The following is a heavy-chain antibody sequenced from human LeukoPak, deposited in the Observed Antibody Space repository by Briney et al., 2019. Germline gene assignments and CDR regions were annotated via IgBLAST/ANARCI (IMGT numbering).Heavy chain of an antibody. CDR3: AGGSGWLPGY. CDR1: GFTFSGHW. V-gene: IGHV3-7*01. J-gene: IGHJ4*02. CDR2: IKQDGSEI. D-gene: IGHD6-19*01. Sequence: PGGSLRLSCAASGFTFSGHWMNWVRQAPGKGLEWVAIIKQDGSEIRYVDSVKGRFTISRDNTKNVLYLQMNSLRAEDTAVYYCAGGSGWLPGYWGQGTLVTVSS.